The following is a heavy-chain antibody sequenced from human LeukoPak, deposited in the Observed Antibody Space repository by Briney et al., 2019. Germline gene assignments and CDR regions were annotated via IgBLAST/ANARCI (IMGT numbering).Heavy chain of an antibody. CDR1: GYTFTSYY. CDR2: INPSGGST. D-gene: IGHD5-24*01. J-gene: IGHJ4*02. Sequence: ASGKVSCKASGYTFTSYYMHWVRQAAGQGLEWMGIINPSGGSTSYAQKFQDRVTMTRDMSTSTVYMELSSLRSEDTAVYYCASGGLQGLFDYWGQGTLVTVSS. V-gene: IGHV1-46*01. CDR3: ASGGLQGLFDY.